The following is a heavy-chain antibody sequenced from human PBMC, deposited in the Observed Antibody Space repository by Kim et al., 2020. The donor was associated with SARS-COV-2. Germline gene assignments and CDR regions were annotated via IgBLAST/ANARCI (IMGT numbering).Heavy chain of an antibody. CDR1: GGSIKRGGHS. D-gene: IGHD2-8*01. CDR3: VRGGVEDYFDS. J-gene: IGHJ4*02. CDR2: IYADGPA. V-gene: IGHV4-30-2*06. Sequence: SETLSLTCSVSGGSIKRGGHSWSWIRQSPGKGLQWIGYIYADGPAFLNPSLRPRVSMSVDTSENQLSLNLTSVTAADTAVYFCVRGGVEDYFDSWGQGALVSVSS.